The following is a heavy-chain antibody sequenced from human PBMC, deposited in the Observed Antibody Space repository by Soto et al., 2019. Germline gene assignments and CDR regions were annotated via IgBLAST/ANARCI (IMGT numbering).Heavy chain of an antibody. CDR3: AKDRRDGDFMHILVVDF. V-gene: IGHV3-30*18. Sequence: QVRLVESGGGVVQPGESLRLSCATSGFRLSSYAMHWVRQAPGKGLEWVALMSYDESKKYYADSVKGRFTISRDTSKNTLVLEMNNLRVEDTAVYYCAKDRRDGDFMHILVVDFWGQGALVTVSS. CDR1: GFRLSSYA. D-gene: IGHD2-15*01. CDR2: MSYDESKK. J-gene: IGHJ4*02.